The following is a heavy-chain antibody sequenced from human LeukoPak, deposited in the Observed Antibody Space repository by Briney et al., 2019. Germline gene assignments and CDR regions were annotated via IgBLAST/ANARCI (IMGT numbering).Heavy chain of an antibody. CDR3: ARTYDSSGYYLGAFDI. V-gene: IGHV4-59*01. D-gene: IGHD3-22*01. J-gene: IGHJ3*02. CDR1: GGSISSYY. Sequence: SETLPLTCTVSGGSISSYYWSWIRQPPGKGLEWIGYIYYSGSTNYNPSLKSRVTISVDTSKNQFSLKLSSVTAADTAVYYCARTYDSSGYYLGAFDIWGQGTMVTVSS. CDR2: IYYSGST.